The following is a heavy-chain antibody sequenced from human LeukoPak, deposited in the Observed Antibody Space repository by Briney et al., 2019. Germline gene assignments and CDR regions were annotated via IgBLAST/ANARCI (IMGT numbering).Heavy chain of an antibody. CDR3: ARDIRPENYDTSGYYSA. CDR2: INHNGNVN. J-gene: IGHJ5*02. CDR1: GFTFSSYW. Sequence: PGGSLRLSCAASGFTFSSYWMNWARQAPGKGLEWVASINHNGNVNYYVDSVKGRFTISRDNAKNSLYLQMSNLRAEDTAVYYCARDIRPENYDTSGYYSAWGQGTLVTVSS. V-gene: IGHV3-7*03. D-gene: IGHD3-22*01.